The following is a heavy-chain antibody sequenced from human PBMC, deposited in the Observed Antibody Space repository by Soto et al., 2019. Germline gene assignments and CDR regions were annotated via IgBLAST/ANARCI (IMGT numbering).Heavy chain of an antibody. CDR2: IHFSGST. D-gene: IGHD4-4*01. CDR1: GGSISSSSYY. V-gene: IGHV4-61*01. J-gene: IGHJ5*02. CDR3: ARLKYSNWIRVDP. Sequence: SETLSLTCTVSGGSISSSSYYWTWIRQPPGKGLEWIGDIHFSGSTNYNPSLKSRVTISVDTSENQFSLKLSSVTAADTAVYYWARLKYSNWIRVDPWGQGNLVTVSA.